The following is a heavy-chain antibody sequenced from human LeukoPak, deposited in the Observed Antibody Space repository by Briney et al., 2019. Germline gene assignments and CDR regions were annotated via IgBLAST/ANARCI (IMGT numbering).Heavy chain of an antibody. CDR1: GGTFSSYA. CDR2: IIPIFGTT. J-gene: IGHJ4*02. CDR3: ARRVLRRGYSGYGGLDY. V-gene: IGHV1-69*13. Sequence: SVKVSCKASGGTFSSYAINWVRRAPGQGLEWMGGIIPIFGTTNYAQRFQGRVTITADESTSTAYMELSSLRSEDTAVYYCARRVLRRGYSGYGGLDYWGQGTLVTVSS. D-gene: IGHD5-12*01.